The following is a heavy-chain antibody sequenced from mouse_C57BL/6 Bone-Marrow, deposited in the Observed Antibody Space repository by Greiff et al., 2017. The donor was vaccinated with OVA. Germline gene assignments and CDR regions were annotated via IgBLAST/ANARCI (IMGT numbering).Heavy chain of an antibody. V-gene: IGHV1-69*01. CDR3: ARYFYYYGSSPYYAMDY. J-gene: IGHJ4*01. Sequence: VKLQQPGAELVMPGASVKLSCKASGYTFTSYWMHWVKQRPGQGLEWIGEIDPSDSYTNYNQKFKGKSTLTVDKSSSTAYMQLSSLTSEDSAVYYCARYFYYYGSSPYYAMDYWGQGTSVTVSS. CDR1: GYTFTSYW. CDR2: IDPSDSYT. D-gene: IGHD1-1*01.